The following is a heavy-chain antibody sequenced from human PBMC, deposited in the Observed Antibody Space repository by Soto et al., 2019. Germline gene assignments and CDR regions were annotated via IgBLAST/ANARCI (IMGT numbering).Heavy chain of an antibody. CDR3: ARDRVVVAASPFDY. D-gene: IGHD2-15*01. CDR2: ISSSSSYI. Sequence: GPLRLSCAASVFTFSSYSMNWVRQAPGKGLEWVSSISSSSSYIYYADSVKGRFTISRDNAKNSLYLQMNSLRAEDTAVYYCARDRVVVAASPFDYWGQGTLVTVSS. V-gene: IGHV3-21*01. CDR1: VFTFSSYS. J-gene: IGHJ4*02.